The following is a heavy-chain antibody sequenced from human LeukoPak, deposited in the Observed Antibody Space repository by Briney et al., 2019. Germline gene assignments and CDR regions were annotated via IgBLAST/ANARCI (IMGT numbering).Heavy chain of an antibody. CDR1: GFTLSYYW. D-gene: IGHD1/OR15-1a*01. CDR3: ARDPRNKGFDP. J-gene: IGHJ5*02. Sequence: PGGSLRLSCAASGFTLSYYWMHWVRQGPGKGLVWVSTINGDGSSTNYADSVKGRFTISRYNAKNTLYLEMNSLRVEDTAVYYCARDPRNKGFDPWGQGTLVTVSS. V-gene: IGHV3-74*01. CDR2: INGDGSST.